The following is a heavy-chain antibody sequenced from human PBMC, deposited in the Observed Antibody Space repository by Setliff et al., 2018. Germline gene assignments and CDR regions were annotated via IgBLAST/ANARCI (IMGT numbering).Heavy chain of an antibody. D-gene: IGHD6-13*01. J-gene: IGHJ4*02. CDR3: AKSGIAAAGTAPFDY. Sequence: PGGSLRLSCATSGFAFSSHAMTWVRRAPGKGLEWVSAVGDGGGSTYYADSVKGRFTISRDNSKNTLYLQMNSLRAEDTAMYYCAKSGIAAAGTAPFDYWGQGTLVTVSS. CDR2: VGDGGGST. CDR1: GFAFSSHA. V-gene: IGHV3-23*01.